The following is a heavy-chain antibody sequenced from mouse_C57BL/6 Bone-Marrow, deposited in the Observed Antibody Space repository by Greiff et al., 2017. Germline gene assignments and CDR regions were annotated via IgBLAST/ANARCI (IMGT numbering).Heavy chain of an antibody. CDR1: GFTFTDYY. CDR2: IRNKANGYTT. Sequence: EVKLEESGGGLVQPGGSLSLSCAASGFTFTDYYMSWVRQPPGKALEWLGFIRNKANGYTTEYSASVKGRFTISRDNSQSILYLQMNALRAEDSATYYCARYSPYAMDYWGQGTSVTVSS. J-gene: IGHJ4*01. CDR3: ARYSPYAMDY. V-gene: IGHV7-3*01.